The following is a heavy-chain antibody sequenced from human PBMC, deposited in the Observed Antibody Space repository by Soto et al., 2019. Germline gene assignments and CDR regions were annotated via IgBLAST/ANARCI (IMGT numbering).Heavy chain of an antibody. CDR1: VFTFSSYA. CDR2: ISGSGGST. J-gene: IGHJ4*02. Sequence: GGSLRLSCAASVFTFSSYAMSWVRQAPGKGLEWVSAISGSGGSTYYADSVKGRFTISRDNSKNTLYLQMNSLRAEDTAVYYCAKVSPSFSDFWSGYPDYWGQGTLVTVSS. V-gene: IGHV3-23*01. CDR3: AKVSPSFSDFWSGYPDY. D-gene: IGHD3-3*01.